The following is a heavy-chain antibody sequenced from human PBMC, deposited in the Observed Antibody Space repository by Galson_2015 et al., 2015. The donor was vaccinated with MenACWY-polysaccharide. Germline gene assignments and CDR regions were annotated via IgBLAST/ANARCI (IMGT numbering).Heavy chain of an antibody. V-gene: IGHV3-48*03. Sequence: SLRLSCAASGFTFSNYEMSWVRQAPGKGLEWISYISSSGATIYYADSVKGRFTISRDNAKNSLYLQMNSLRAEDTAVYYCARGLSTRWGRDFWGQGTLVTVSS. CDR3: ARGLSTRWGRDF. CDR2: ISSSGATI. J-gene: IGHJ4*02. D-gene: IGHD2/OR15-2a*01. CDR1: GFTFSNYE.